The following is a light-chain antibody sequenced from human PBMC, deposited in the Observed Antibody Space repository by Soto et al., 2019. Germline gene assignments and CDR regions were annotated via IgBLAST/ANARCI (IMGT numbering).Light chain of an antibody. Sequence: QSVLTQPRSVSGSPGQSVTISCTGTSSDVGGYNYVSWYQQYSGKAPKVMIYDVSKRPSGVPDRFSGSKSGNTASLTISGLQAEDEADYYCCSYAASNTFVVGTGTKLTVL. V-gene: IGLV2-11*01. CDR3: CSYAASNTFV. CDR2: DVS. CDR1: SSDVGGYNY. J-gene: IGLJ1*01.